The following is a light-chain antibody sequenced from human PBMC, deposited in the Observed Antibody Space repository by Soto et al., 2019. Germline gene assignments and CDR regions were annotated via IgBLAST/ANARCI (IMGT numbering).Light chain of an antibody. J-gene: IGKJ5*01. CDR1: QSVSSSY. CDR2: DAS. V-gene: IGKV3D-20*02. Sequence: EIVLTQSPGTLSLSPGERATLSCRASQSVSSSYLAWYQQKPGQAPRLLIYDASSRATGIPDRFSGGGSGTNFTRTISSLEPEDFAVYDCQQRGTGPAITFAQGTRLE. CDR3: QQRGTGPAIT.